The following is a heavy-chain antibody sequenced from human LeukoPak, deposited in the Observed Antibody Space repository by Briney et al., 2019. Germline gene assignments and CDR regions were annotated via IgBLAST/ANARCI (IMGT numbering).Heavy chain of an antibody. Sequence: GGSLRLSCAASGFTFSSYGMHWVRQAPGKGLEWVAVIWYDGSNKYYADSVKGRFTISGDNSKNTLYLQMNSLRAEDTAVYYCASGAYYYDSSGYANAFDIWGQGTMVTVSS. D-gene: IGHD3-22*01. J-gene: IGHJ3*02. CDR1: GFTFSSYG. CDR3: ASGAYYYDSSGYANAFDI. V-gene: IGHV3-33*01. CDR2: IWYDGSNK.